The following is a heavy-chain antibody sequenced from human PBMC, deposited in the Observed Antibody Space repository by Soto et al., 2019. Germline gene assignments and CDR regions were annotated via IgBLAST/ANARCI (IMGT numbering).Heavy chain of an antibody. Sequence: GASVKVSCKASGYTFTSYDINWVRQATGQGLEWMGWMNPNSGNTGYAQKFQGRVTMTRNTSISTAYMELSSLRSEDTAVYYCARLSTVTGVYAFHLWGKGTMVTVSS. CDR2: MNPNSGNT. D-gene: IGHD4-17*01. CDR1: GYTFTSYD. V-gene: IGHV1-8*01. CDR3: ARLSTVTGVYAFHL. J-gene: IGHJ3*01.